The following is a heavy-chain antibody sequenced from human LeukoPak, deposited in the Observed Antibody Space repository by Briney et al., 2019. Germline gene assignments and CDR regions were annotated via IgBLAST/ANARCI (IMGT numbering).Heavy chain of an antibody. CDR3: AREACSGGDCTNFDH. D-gene: IGHD2-21*02. CDR2: INYSGST. CDR1: GGSFTGYY. V-gene: IGHV4-34*01. Sequence: PSETLSLTCAVYGGSFTGYYWSWIRQAPGKGLEWIGEINYSGSTNYNPALESRVTISVDTSKNQFSLKLGSVTAADTGVYYCAREACSGGDCTNFDHWSRGTLVTVSS. J-gene: IGHJ4*02.